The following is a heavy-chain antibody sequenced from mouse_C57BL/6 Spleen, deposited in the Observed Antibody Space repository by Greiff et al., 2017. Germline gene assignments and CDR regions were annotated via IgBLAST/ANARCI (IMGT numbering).Heavy chain of an antibody. Sequence: VQLKQSGPALVKPGASVKISCKASGYSFTGYYMHWVKQSHGNILDWIGYIYPYNGVSSYNQKFKGKATLTVDKSSSTAYMELRSLTSEDSAVYYCARERGESNPRGGAMDYWGQGTSVTVSS. CDR3: ARERGESNPRGGAMDY. J-gene: IGHJ4*01. CDR2: IYPYNGVS. CDR1: GYSFTGYY. D-gene: IGHD2-5*01. V-gene: IGHV1-31*01.